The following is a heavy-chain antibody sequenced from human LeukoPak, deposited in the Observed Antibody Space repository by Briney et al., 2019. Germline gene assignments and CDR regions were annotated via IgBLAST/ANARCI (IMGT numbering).Heavy chain of an antibody. CDR1: GFTFSSYA. Sequence: GGSLRFSCAASGFTFSSYAMSWVRQAPGKGLEWVSAISGSGGSTYYADSVKGRFTISRDNSKNTLYLQMNSLRAEDTAVYYCAKDRSAGTGYFDYWGQGTLVTVSS. V-gene: IGHV3-23*01. J-gene: IGHJ4*02. CDR2: ISGSGGST. CDR3: AKDRSAGTGYFDY. D-gene: IGHD6-13*01.